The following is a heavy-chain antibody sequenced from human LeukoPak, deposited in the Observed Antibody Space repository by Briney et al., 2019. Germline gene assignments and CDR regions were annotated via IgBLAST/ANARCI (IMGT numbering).Heavy chain of an antibody. CDR2: INHSGST. D-gene: IGHD3-16*02. Sequence: SETLSLTCAVYGGSFSGYYWSWIRQPPGKGLEWIGEINHSGSTNYNPSLKSRVAISVDTSKNQFSLKLSSATAAGTAVYYCARLGDYVWGSYRYTRYFDYWGQGTLVTVSS. CDR3: ARLGDYVWGSYRYTRYFDY. J-gene: IGHJ4*02. V-gene: IGHV4-34*01. CDR1: GGSFSGYY.